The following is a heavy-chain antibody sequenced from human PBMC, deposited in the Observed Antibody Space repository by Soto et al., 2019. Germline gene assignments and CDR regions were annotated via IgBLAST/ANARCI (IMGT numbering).Heavy chain of an antibody. CDR2: IIPIFGTA. CDR1: GGTFSSYA. D-gene: IGHD5-18*01. J-gene: IGHJ4*02. Sequence: QLQLVQSGAEVKKPGSSVKVSCKASGGTFSSYAISWVRPAPGQGLEWMGGIIPIFGTANYAQKFQVRVTITADESTRTGYMELSSLRSEDTAVYYCARGGGGYSYGSTLDYWGQGTLVTVSS. CDR3: ARGGGGYSYGSTLDY. V-gene: IGHV1-69*01.